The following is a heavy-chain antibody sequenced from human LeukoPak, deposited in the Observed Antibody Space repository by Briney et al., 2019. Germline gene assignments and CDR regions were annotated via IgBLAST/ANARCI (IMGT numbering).Heavy chain of an antibody. CDR2: IYYSGST. V-gene: IGHV4-59*01. J-gene: IGHJ4*02. Sequence: PSETLSLTCAVSGGSISSYYWSWIRQPPGKGLEWIGYIYYSGSTNYNPSLKSRVTISVDTSKNQFSLKLSSVTAADTAVYYCARGKNTAMYWGQGTLVTVSS. CDR3: ARGKNTAMY. CDR1: GGSISSYY. D-gene: IGHD5-18*01.